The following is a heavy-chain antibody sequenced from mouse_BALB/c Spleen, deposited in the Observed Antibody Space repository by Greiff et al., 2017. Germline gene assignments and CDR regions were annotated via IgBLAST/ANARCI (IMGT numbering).Heavy chain of an antibody. CDR2: ISYDGSN. V-gene: IGHV3-6*02. D-gene: IGHD2-4*01. CDR1: GYSITSGYY. CDR3: ASFYYDYDRAYWYFDV. J-gene: IGHJ1*01. Sequence: DVQLQESGPGLVKPSQSLSLTCSVTGYSITSGYYWNWIRQFPGNKLEWMGYISYDGSNNYNPSLKNRISITRDTSKNQFFLKLNSVTTEDTATYYCASFYYDYDRAYWYFDVWGAGTTVTVSS.